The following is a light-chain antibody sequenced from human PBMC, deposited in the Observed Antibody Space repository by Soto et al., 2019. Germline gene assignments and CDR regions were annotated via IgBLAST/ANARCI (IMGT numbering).Light chain of an antibody. CDR2: DVS. CDR3: SSFTTSTSYV. V-gene: IGLV2-14*03. Sequence: QSVLTQPASVSGSPGQSITISCTGTSSDVGAYDYVSWYQQHPGEVPKLMIFDVSDRPSGVSNRFSGSKSGNTASLTISGLQGEDEADYYCSSFTTSTSYVFGTGTKLTVL. J-gene: IGLJ1*01. CDR1: SSDVGAYDY.